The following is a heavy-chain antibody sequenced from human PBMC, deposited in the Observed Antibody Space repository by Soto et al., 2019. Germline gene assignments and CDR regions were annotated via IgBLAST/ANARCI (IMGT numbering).Heavy chain of an antibody. V-gene: IGHV1-69*06. Sequence: SVKVSCKASGGTFSSYAISWLRQSPGQGLEWMGGIIPIFGTANYAQKFQGRVTITADKSTSTAYMELSSLRSEDTAVYYCARAGRRDGYNFYWYFDLWGRGTLVTVSS. D-gene: IGHD5-12*01. CDR3: ARAGRRDGYNFYWYFDL. J-gene: IGHJ2*01. CDR1: GGTFSSYA. CDR2: IIPIFGTA.